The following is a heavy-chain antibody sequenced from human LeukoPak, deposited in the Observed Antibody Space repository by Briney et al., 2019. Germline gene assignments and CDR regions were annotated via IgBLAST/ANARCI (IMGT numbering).Heavy chain of an antibody. CDR1: GVTFCYYV. CDR2: ISYDGGNQ. D-gene: IGHD5-12*01. CDR3: AKDHRPYVVATDRVHLPLWAYYFDY. Sequence: GGSLRLSSAASGVTFCYYVMHWVRQAPGRGHWRGTVISYDGGNQYYADSVKGRFTISRDNSKNTLYVQMNSLSAEDTAVYYCAKDHRPYVVATDRVHLPLWAYYFDYGAREPLVTVSS. J-gene: IGHJ4*02. V-gene: IGHV3-30*11.